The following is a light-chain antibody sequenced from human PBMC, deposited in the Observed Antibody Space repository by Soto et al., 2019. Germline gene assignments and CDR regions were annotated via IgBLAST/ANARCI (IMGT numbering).Light chain of an antibody. CDR3: QAWDSSVV. J-gene: IGLJ2*01. V-gene: IGLV3-1*01. Sequence: SYELTQPPSVSVSPGQTASITCSGDKLGDKYACWYQQKPGQSPVLDIYQDSKRPSGIPERFSGSNSGNTATLTISGTQAMDEADYYCQAWDSSVVFGGGTKLTVL. CDR2: QDS. CDR1: KLGDKY.